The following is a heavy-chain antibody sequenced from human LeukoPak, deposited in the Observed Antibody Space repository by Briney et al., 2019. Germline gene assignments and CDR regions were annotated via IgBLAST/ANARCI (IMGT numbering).Heavy chain of an antibody. CDR3: AKGRYSGYDGSVDY. Sequence: PGGSLRLSCAASGFTFSSYAMSWVRQAPGKGLEWVSAISGSGGSTYYADSVKGRFTISRDNSKNTLYLQMNSLRAEDTALYYCAKGRYSGYDGSVDYWGQGTLVTVSS. CDR1: GFTFSSYA. CDR2: ISGSGGST. V-gene: IGHV3-23*01. D-gene: IGHD5-12*01. J-gene: IGHJ4*02.